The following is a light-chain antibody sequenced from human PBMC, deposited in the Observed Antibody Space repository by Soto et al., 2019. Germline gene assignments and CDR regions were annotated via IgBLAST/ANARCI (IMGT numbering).Light chain of an antibody. Sequence: DIQMTQSPPSLSASVGDRVTITCRASQGIRSWLSWYQQKPGGAPKLLIYFASSLQSGVPSRFSGSGFGTEFTLTISSLQPEDFATYYCQQANSFPLTFGQGTRLEIK. V-gene: IGKV1-12*01. CDR3: QQANSFPLT. CDR1: QGIRSW. J-gene: IGKJ5*01. CDR2: FAS.